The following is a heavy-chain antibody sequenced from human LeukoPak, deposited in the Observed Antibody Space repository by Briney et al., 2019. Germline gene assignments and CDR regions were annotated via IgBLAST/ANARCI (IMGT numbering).Heavy chain of an antibody. V-gene: IGHV1-69*06. CDR1: GYTFTSYG. J-gene: IGHJ6*03. Sequence: SVKVSCKASGYTFTSYGISWVRQAPGQGLEWMAGIIPIFGTANYAQKFQGRVTIIADKFTSTAYMELSSLRSEDTAVYYCASEVAARPGYYYMDVWGKGTTVTVSS. D-gene: IGHD6-6*01. CDR2: IIPIFGTA. CDR3: ASEVAARPGYYYMDV.